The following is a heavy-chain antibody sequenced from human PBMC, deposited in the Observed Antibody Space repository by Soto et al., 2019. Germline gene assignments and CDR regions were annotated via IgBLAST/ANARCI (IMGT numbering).Heavy chain of an antibody. J-gene: IGHJ4*02. CDR1: GFTFSNAW. CDR3: TTALTLRESDFDY. CDR2: IKSKTDGGTT. D-gene: IGHD3-9*01. V-gene: IGHV3-15*07. Sequence: GGSLRLSCAASGFTFSNAWMNWVRQAPGKGLEWVGRIKSKTDGGTTDYAAPVKGRFTISRDDSKNTLYLQMNSLKTEDTAVYYCTTALTLRESDFDYWGQGTLVTVSS.